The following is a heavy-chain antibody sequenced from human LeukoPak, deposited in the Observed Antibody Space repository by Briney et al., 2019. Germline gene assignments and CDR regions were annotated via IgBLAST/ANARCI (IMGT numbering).Heavy chain of an antibody. CDR3: ARDKSGYYHDPYNWFDP. J-gene: IGHJ5*02. D-gene: IGHD3-3*01. V-gene: IGHV4-30-4*01. CDR1: GGSIRSGDYY. CDR2: IYYSGST. Sequence: SETLSLTCTVSGGSIRSGDYYWSWIRQPPGKGLEWIGYIYYSGSTYYNPSLKGRVTISVDTSKNQFSLKLTSVTAADTAVYYCARDKSGYYHDPYNWFDPWGQGTLVTVPS.